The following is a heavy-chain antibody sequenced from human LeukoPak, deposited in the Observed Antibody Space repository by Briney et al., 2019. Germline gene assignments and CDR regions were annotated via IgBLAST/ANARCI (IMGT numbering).Heavy chain of an antibody. J-gene: IGHJ4*02. Sequence: GGSLSLSCAVSSFTFSDSWMHWVRQAPGKGPESLSGTSKDGIDTVYADSAKGRLTASRDNAKNTVYLELTNLRPDDTALYFCARGGYSGCYYRFLWGRGTLVTVAS. D-gene: IGHD2-2*01. CDR1: SFTFSDSW. CDR2: TSKDGIDT. V-gene: IGHV3-74*01. CDR3: ARGGYSGCYYRFL.